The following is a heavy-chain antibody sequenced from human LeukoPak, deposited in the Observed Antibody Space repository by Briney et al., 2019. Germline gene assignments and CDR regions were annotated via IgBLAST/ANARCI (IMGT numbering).Heavy chain of an antibody. V-gene: IGHV1-2*02. D-gene: IGHD1-26*01. CDR1: GYTFTGYF. CDR2: IDPNSGGT. CDR3: GRVRVTGSYGLDLGH. Sequence: GASVKVSCKASGYTFTGYFMHWVRQAPGQGFEWMGWIDPNSGGTNYAQNFQGRVTMTRDTSISTAYMELSRLRSDDTAVYYCGRVRVTGSYGLDLGHWGQGTLVTVSS. J-gene: IGHJ4*02.